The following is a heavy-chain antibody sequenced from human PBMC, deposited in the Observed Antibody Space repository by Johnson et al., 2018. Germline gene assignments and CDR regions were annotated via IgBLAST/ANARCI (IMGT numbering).Heavy chain of an antibody. J-gene: IGHJ6*03. D-gene: IGHD3-16*01. CDR3: TKGCGGICALHSYPYYVDV. Sequence: VQLVESGGGLVQPGRSLRLSCTTSGFTFHDYAMHWVRQAPGKGLEWVSGLKGNSDSIGYADSGKGRFTISRDKAKGALYLERDRLRAEDTALYYCTKGCGGICALHSYPYYVDVWGKCTTVIVSS. CDR1: GFTFHDYA. CDR2: LKGNSDSI. V-gene: IGHV3-9*01.